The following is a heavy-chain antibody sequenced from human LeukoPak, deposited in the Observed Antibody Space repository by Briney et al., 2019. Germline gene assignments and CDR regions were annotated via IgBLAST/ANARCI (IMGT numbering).Heavy chain of an antibody. Sequence: GESLKISCKASGYSFTSYWIGWVRQMPGKGLEWMGIIYPGDSATRYTPSFQGQATISADKSISTTYLQWSSLKASDTAMYYCARVTRYCSGGSCYGSGEYIWFDPWGQGTLVTVSS. CDR2: IYPGDSAT. V-gene: IGHV5-51*01. D-gene: IGHD2-15*01. CDR3: ARVTRYCSGGSCYGSGEYIWFDP. J-gene: IGHJ5*02. CDR1: GYSFTSYW.